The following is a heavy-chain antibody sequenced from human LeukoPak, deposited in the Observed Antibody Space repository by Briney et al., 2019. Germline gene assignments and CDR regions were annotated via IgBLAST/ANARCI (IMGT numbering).Heavy chain of an antibody. V-gene: IGHV4-59*01. J-gene: IGHJ3*02. Sequence: SETLSLTCTVSGGSISSYYWSWIRQPPGKGLEWIGYIYYSGSTNYSPSLKSRVTISVDTSKNQFSLKLSSVTAADTAVYYCASLPAGYSSAWFAFDIWGQGTMVTVSS. CDR3: ASLPAGYSSAWFAFDI. CDR2: IYYSGST. CDR1: GGSISSYY. D-gene: IGHD6-19*01.